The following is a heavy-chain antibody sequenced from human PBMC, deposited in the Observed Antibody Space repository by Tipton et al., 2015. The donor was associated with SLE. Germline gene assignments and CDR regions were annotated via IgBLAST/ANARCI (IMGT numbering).Heavy chain of an antibody. CDR2: IYYKGST. Sequence: TLSLTCTVSGGSVNGHYWNWIRQAPGKGLEWIGYIYYKGSTDYKSSLKSRLTISIDTSKNQVSLKLTSVTAADTAVYYCARAPQFGVVTLGGPIDYWSQGSLGTVSS. V-gene: IGHV4-59*02. J-gene: IGHJ4*02. D-gene: IGHD3-3*01. CDR3: ARAPQFGVVTLGGPIDY. CDR1: GGSVNGHY.